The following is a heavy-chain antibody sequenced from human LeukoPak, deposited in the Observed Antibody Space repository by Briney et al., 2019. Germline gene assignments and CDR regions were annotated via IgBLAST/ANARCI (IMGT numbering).Heavy chain of an antibody. CDR1: GGTFSSYA. Sequence: VASVKVSCKASGGTFSSYAISWVRQAPGQGPEWIGWMDPNSGGTNYAQNFQGRVTMTRDTSISTAYMELSRLGSDDTAVYYCARRSSGTGPFDYWGQGTLVTVSS. CDR2: MDPNSGGT. J-gene: IGHJ4*02. D-gene: IGHD1-14*01. V-gene: IGHV1-2*02. CDR3: ARRSSGTGPFDY.